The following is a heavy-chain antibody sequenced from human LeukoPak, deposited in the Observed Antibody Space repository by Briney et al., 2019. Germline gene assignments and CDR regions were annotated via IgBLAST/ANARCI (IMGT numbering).Heavy chain of an antibody. V-gene: IGHV3-21*01. CDR1: GFTFSSYN. J-gene: IGHJ3*02. CDR2: ISTSSSYI. CDR3: ARDRSGSSSVDDAFDI. D-gene: IGHD1-26*01. Sequence: GGSLRLSCAASGFTFSSYNMNWVRQAPGKGLEWVSSISTSSSYIYYADSVKGRFTISRDNAKKSLFLEMNSLSVEDTAVYYCARDRSGSSSVDDAFDIWGQGIMVTVSS.